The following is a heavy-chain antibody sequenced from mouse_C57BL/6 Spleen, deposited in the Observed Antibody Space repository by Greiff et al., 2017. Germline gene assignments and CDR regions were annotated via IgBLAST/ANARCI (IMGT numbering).Heavy chain of an antibody. J-gene: IGHJ3*01. D-gene: IGHD2-3*01. Sequence: DVKLVESEGGLVQPGSSMKLSCTASGFTFSDYYMAWVRQVPEKGLEWVANINYDGSSTYYLDSLKSRFIISRDNAKNILYLQMSSLKSEDTATYYCARNDGYYRSFAYWGQGTLVTVSA. CDR2: INYDGSST. V-gene: IGHV5-16*01. CDR1: GFTFSDYY. CDR3: ARNDGYYRSFAY.